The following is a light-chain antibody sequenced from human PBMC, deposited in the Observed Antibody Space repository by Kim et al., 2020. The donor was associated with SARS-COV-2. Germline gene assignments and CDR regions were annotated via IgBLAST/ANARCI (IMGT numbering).Light chain of an antibody. Sequence: VALGRTVRITCQGDSLSSYYASWYQQKPGQAPVLVIYGKNNRPSGIPDRFSGSSSGNTASLTITGAQAEDEADYYCNSRDSSGNVVFGGGTQLTVL. CDR2: GKN. J-gene: IGLJ2*01. CDR3: NSRDSSGNVV. V-gene: IGLV3-19*01. CDR1: SLSSYY.